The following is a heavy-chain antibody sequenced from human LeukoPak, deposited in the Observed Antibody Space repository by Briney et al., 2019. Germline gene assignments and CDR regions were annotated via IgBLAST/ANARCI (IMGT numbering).Heavy chain of an antibody. Sequence: GASVKVSCKASGYTLTNYHINWVRQAPGQGLEWMGWINPNSGGTNYAQKLQGRVTMTTDTSTSTAYMELRSLRSDDTAVYYCARDLFGITISGVVIPNWFDPWGQGTLVTVSS. J-gene: IGHJ5*02. CDR2: INPNSGGT. CDR1: GYTLTNYH. V-gene: IGHV1-18*04. D-gene: IGHD3-3*01. CDR3: ARDLFGITISGVVIPNWFDP.